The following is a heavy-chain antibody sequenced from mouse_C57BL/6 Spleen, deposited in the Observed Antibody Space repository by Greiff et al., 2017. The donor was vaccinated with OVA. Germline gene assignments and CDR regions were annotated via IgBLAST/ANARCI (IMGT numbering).Heavy chain of an antibody. V-gene: IGHV2-2*01. CDR3: ARRRGDGYGYAMDY. J-gene: IGHJ4*01. CDR1: GFSLTSYG. CDR2: IWSGGST. Sequence: VMLVESGPGLVQPSQSLSITCTVSGFSLTSYGVHWVRQSPGKGLEWLGVIWSGGSTDYNAAFISRLSISKDNSKSQVFFKMNSLQADDTAIYYCARRRGDGYGYAMDYWGQGTSVTVSS. D-gene: IGHD2-3*01.